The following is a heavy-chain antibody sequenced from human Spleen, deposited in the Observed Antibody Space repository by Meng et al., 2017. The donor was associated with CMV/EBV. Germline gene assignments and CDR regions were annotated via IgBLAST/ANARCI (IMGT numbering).Heavy chain of an antibody. CDR3: ARSYSSGYYLADAFDY. V-gene: IGHV4-39*07. D-gene: IGHD3-22*01. Sequence: QVQVQESGPGLVKASETLSLTCAVSGDSIRSSSYYWGWIRQPPGKGMQWIGSIYTSGSTYYNPSLKSRVTISVDTSKNQFSLKLSSVTAADTAVYYCARSYSSGYYLADAFDYWGQGTLVTVSS. CDR2: IYTSGST. CDR1: GDSIRSSSYY. J-gene: IGHJ4*02.